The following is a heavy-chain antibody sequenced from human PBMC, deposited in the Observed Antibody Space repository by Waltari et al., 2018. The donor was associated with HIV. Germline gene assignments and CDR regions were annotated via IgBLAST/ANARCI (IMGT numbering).Heavy chain of an antibody. CDR1: GGSFSGYY. D-gene: IGHD6-13*01. V-gene: IGHV4-34*01. CDR3: ARASSSWYEYFQH. Sequence: QVQLQQWGAGLLKPSETLSLTCAVYGGSFSGYYLSWISQPPGKGLEWIGEINHSGSTNYVPSLNSRVTRSVDTSKNQFSLKLSSVTAADTAVYYCARASSSWYEYFQHWGQGTLVTVSS. CDR2: INHSGST. J-gene: IGHJ1*01.